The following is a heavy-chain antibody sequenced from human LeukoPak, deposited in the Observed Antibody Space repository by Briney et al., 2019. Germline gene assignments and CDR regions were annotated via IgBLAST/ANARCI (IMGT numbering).Heavy chain of an antibody. CDR1: GFTFSNYL. CDR2: INSDGSTT. Sequence: GGSLRLSCAASGFTFSNYLIHWVRQAPGKGLVWVSRINSDGSTTNYADSVKGRFTISRDNAKSTVYLQVNSLRAEDTAVYYCAGMGARLLWGQGTLVTVSS. J-gene: IGHJ4*02. D-gene: IGHD1-26*01. CDR3: AGMGARLL. V-gene: IGHV3-74*01.